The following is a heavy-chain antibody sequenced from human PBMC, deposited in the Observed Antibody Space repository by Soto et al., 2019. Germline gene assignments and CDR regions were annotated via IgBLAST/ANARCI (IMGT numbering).Heavy chain of an antibody. V-gene: IGHV4-31*03. Sequence: SETLSLTCTVSGGSISSGGYYWSWIRQHPGKGLEWIGYIYYSGSTYYNPSLKSRVTISVDTSKNQFSLKLSSVTAADTAVYYCARDRVHSRSSSGRLLEYNWFDPWGQGTLVTVSS. D-gene: IGHD6-6*01. J-gene: IGHJ5*02. CDR2: IYYSGST. CDR3: ARDRVHSRSSSGRLLEYNWFDP. CDR1: GGSISSGGYY.